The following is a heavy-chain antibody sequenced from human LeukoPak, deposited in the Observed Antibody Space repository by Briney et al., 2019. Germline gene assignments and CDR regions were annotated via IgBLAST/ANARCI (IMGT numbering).Heavy chain of an antibody. J-gene: IGHJ5*02. D-gene: IGHD6-19*01. CDR3: AIQLGGSSNGWYWFDP. CDR1: GYSFTSYW. V-gene: IGHV5-51*01. Sequence: GESLKISCKGSGYSFTSYWIDWVRQMPGKGLEWMGIIYPGDSDTRYSPSFQGRVTISADKFISTAYLEWSSLKASDTAMYYCAIQLGGSSNGWYWFDPWGQGTLVTVSS. CDR2: IYPGDSDT.